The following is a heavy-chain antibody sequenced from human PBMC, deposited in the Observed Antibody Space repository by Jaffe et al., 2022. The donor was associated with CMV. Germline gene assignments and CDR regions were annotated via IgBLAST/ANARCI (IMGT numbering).Heavy chain of an antibody. J-gene: IGHJ6*02. Sequence: QVQLVQSGAEVKKPGASVKVSCKASGYTFTSYYMHWVRQAPGQGLEWMGIINPSGGSTSYAQKFQGRVTMTRDTSTSTVYMELSSLRSEDTAVYYCAREPYGDYYYYGMDVWGQGTTVTVSS. CDR2: INPSGGST. CDR3: AREPYGDYYYYGMDV. V-gene: IGHV1-46*01. CDR1: GYTFTSYY. D-gene: IGHD4-17*01.